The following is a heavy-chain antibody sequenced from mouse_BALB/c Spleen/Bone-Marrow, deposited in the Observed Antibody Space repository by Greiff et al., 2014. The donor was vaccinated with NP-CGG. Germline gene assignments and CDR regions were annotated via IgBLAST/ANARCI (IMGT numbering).Heavy chain of an antibody. D-gene: IGHD1-1*01. CDR3: VRSGSSSGYFDY. CDR2: ISSGSSTI. V-gene: IGHV5-17*02. CDR1: GFTFSSFG. J-gene: IGHJ2*01. Sequence: EVMLVESGGGLVQPGGSRKLSCAASGFTFSSFGMHWVRQAPEKGLEWVAYISSGSSTIYYGDTVMGRFTISRDNPKNTLSLQMTSLRSEDTATYYCVRSGSSSGYFDYWGQGTTLTVSS.